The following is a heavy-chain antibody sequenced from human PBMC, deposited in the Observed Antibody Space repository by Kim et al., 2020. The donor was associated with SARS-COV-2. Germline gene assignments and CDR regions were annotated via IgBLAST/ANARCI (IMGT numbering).Heavy chain of an antibody. J-gene: IGHJ4*02. CDR1: GFTFSSYG. Sequence: GGSLRLSCAASGFTFSSYGMHWVRQAPGKGLEWVAVISYDGSNKYYADSVKGRFTISRDNSKNTLYLQMNSLRAEDTAVYYCAKDSQAAAGTSPDYWGQGTLVTVSS. D-gene: IGHD6-13*01. V-gene: IGHV3-30*18. CDR2: ISYDGSNK. CDR3: AKDSQAAAGTSPDY.